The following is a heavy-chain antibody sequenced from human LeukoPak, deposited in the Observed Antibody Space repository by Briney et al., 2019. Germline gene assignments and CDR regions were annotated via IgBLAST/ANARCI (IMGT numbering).Heavy chain of an antibody. CDR1: GFSFSSRW. CDR3: ARLDYGSGSPTNYYYYYGMDV. D-gene: IGHD3-10*01. CDR2: INSDGIIT. V-gene: IGHV3-74*01. Sequence: GGSLRLSCAASGFSFSSRWMHWVRQAPGKGLVWVSRINSDGIITTYADSVRGRFTISRDNAKNSLYLQMNSLRAEDTAVYYCARLDYGSGSPTNYYYYYGMDVWGQGTTVTVSS. J-gene: IGHJ6*02.